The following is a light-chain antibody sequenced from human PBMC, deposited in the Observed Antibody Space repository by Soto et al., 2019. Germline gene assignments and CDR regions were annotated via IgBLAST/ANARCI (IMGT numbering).Light chain of an antibody. CDR2: GAS. J-gene: IGKJ1*01. V-gene: IGKV3-20*01. CDR3: QQYTYSPWT. Sequence: EVMLTQSPGTVSLSPGERATLSCRASQSVSSGYLGWHQQKPGQAPRLLIYGASSRATGIPDRFSGSGSGTDFTLTISRLEPEDFAVYFCQQYTYSPWTFGQGTKVEIK. CDR1: QSVSSGY.